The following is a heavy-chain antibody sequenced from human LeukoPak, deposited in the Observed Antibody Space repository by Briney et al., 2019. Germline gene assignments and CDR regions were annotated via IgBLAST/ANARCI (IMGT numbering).Heavy chain of an antibody. CDR1: GFTFSSYG. J-gene: IGHJ4*02. CDR3: AKGDYSNYPLHLDY. Sequence: SGGSLRLSCAASGFTFSSYGIHWVRQAPGKGLEWVAFIWYDGSYKYYADSAKGRLTISRDNSKNTVDLQMYSLRVEDTAVYYCAKGDYSNYPLHLDYWGQGTLVTVSS. V-gene: IGHV3-30*02. D-gene: IGHD4-11*01. CDR2: IWYDGSYK.